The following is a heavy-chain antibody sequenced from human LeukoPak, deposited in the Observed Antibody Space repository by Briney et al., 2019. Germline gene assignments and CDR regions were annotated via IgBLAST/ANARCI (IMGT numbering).Heavy chain of an antibody. D-gene: IGHD1-7*01. CDR3: AKDLGRTFDY. CDR1: GFTFSSYE. J-gene: IGHJ4*02. V-gene: IGHV3-30*02. CDR2: IRYDGSNK. Sequence: GGSLRLSCAASGFTFSSYEMNWVRQAPGKGLEWVAFIRYDGSNKYYADSVKGRFTISRDNSKNTLYLQMNSLRAEDTAVYYCAKDLGRTFDYWGQGTLVTVSS.